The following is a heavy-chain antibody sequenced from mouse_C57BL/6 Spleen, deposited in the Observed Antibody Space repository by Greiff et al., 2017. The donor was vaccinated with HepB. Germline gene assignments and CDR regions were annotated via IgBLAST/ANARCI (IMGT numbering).Heavy chain of an antibody. Sequence: QVQLQQPGAELVMPGASVKLSCKASGYTFTSYWMNWVKQRPGQGLEWIGEIDPSDSYTNYNQKFKGKSTLTVDKSSSTAYMQLSSLTSEDSAVYYCARRGVTTERRYAMDYWGQGTSVTVSS. CDR2: IDPSDSYT. CDR1: GYTFTSYW. D-gene: IGHD1-1*01. J-gene: IGHJ4*01. V-gene: IGHV1-69*01. CDR3: ARRGVTTERRYAMDY.